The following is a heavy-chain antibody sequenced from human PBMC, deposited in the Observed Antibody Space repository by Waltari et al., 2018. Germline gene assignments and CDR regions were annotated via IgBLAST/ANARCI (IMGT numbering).Heavy chain of an antibody. Sequence: QVQLQESGPGLVKPSETLSLTCTVSGGSISSHYWSWIRQPPGKGLEWIGYIYYSGSTNYNPSLKSRVTISVDTSKNQFSLKLSSVTAADTAVYYCARGRDDYIWGSYRYRAWFDPWGQGTLVTVSS. CDR3: ARGRDDYIWGSYRYRAWFDP. D-gene: IGHD3-16*02. V-gene: IGHV4-59*11. CDR1: GGSISSHY. J-gene: IGHJ5*02. CDR2: IYYSGST.